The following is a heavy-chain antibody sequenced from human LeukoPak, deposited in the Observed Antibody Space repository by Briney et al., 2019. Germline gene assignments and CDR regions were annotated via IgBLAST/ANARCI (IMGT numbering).Heavy chain of an antibody. V-gene: IGHV3-30*04. CDR2: ISYDGDNK. CDR3: AAAEYSSGWWTYYFDY. Sequence: GRSLRLSCAASGFTFSSYAMHWVRQAPGKGLEWVAVISYDGDNKYYADSVKGRFTISRDNSKNTLYLQMNSLRAEGTAVYYCAAAEYSSGWWTYYFDYWGQGTLVTVSS. D-gene: IGHD6-19*01. CDR1: GFTFSSYA. J-gene: IGHJ4*02.